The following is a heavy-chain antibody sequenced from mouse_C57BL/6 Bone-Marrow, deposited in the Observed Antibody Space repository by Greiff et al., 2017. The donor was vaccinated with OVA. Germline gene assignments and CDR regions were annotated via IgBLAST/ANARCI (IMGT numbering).Heavy chain of an antibody. D-gene: IGHD2-4*01. V-gene: IGHV1-22*01. J-gene: IGHJ2*01. Sequence: VQLQQSGPELVKPGASVKMSCKASGYTFTDYNMHWVKQSHGKSLEWIGYINPNNGGTSYNQKFKGKATLTVNKSSSTAYMELRSLTSEDSAVYDYASRSTMITNYFDYWGQGTTLTVSS. CDR1: GYTFTDYN. CDR3: ASRSTMITNYFDY. CDR2: INPNNGGT.